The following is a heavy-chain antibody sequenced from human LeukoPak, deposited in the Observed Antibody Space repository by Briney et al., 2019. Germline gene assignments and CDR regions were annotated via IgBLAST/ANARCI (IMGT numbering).Heavy chain of an antibody. CDR3: ATVHEKAMVFFFDY. CDR2: MNPNSGNT. CDR1: GYTFTSYD. D-gene: IGHD5-18*01. V-gene: IGHV1-8*01. Sequence: ASVKVSCKASGYTFTSYDINWVRQATGQGLEWMGWMNPNSGNTGYAQKFQGRVTMTRNTSISTAYMELSSLRSEDTAVYYCATVHEKAMVFFFDYWGQGTLVTVSS. J-gene: IGHJ4*02.